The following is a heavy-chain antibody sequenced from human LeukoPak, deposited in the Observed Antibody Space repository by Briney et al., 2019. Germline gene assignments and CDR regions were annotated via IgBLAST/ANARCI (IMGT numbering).Heavy chain of an antibody. D-gene: IGHD2-15*01. CDR1: GFTFRSHW. J-gene: IGHJ3*02. V-gene: IGHV3-7*01. CDR2: IHADGSEN. CDR3: ARETYCVGSSCYNGNAFDI. Sequence: PGGSLRLSCAASGFTFRSHWMSWVRQAPGKGLEWVANIHADGSENFYVDSMKGRFSISRDNAEISVSLQMSRLRGEDTAVYYCARETYCVGSSCYNGNAFDIWGQGTMVTVSS.